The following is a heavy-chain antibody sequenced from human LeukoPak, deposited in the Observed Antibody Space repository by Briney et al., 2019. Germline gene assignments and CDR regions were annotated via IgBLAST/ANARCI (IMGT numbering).Heavy chain of an antibody. CDR3: ARDSLYSSSWYSRGPFGY. CDR2: ISGSGGST. D-gene: IGHD6-13*01. Sequence: GGSLRLSCAASGFTFSSYAMSWVRQAPGKGLEWVSAISGSGGSTYYADSVKGRFTISRDNAKNSLYLQMNSLRAEDTAVYYCARDSLYSSSWYSRGPFGYWGQGTLVTVSS. CDR1: GFTFSSYA. V-gene: IGHV3-23*01. J-gene: IGHJ4*02.